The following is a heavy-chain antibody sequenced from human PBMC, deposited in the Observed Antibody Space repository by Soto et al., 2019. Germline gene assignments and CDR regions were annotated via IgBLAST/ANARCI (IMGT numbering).Heavy chain of an antibody. Sequence: EVQLVESGGGLIQPGGSLRLSCAASGFTVSSNYMSWVRQAPGKGLEWVSVIYSGGSTYYADSVKGRFTISRDNSKNTLYLQMNSLRAEDTAVYYCAREAVIHSSGWYPITSSLVPGYYFDYWGQGTLVTVSS. D-gene: IGHD6-19*01. CDR2: IYSGGST. V-gene: IGHV3-53*01. CDR1: GFTVSSNY. J-gene: IGHJ4*02. CDR3: AREAVIHSSGWYPITSSLVPGYYFDY.